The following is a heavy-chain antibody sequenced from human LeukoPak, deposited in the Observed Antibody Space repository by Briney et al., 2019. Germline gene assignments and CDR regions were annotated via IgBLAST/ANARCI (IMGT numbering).Heavy chain of an antibody. D-gene: IGHD5-18*01. J-gene: IGHJ5*02. Sequence: ASVKVSCKASGYTFTGYYMHWVRQAPGQGLEWMGWINPNSGGPNYAQKFQGRVTMTRDTSISTAYMELSRLRSDDTAVYYCARGGAGGYSYGYGSWWFDPWGQGTLVTVSS. CDR1: GYTFTGYY. CDR2: INPNSGGP. V-gene: IGHV1-2*02. CDR3: ARGGAGGYSYGYGSWWFDP.